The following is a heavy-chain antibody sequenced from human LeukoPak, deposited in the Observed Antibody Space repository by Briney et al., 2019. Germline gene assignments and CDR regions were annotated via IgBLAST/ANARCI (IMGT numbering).Heavy chain of an antibody. CDR3: ASPSVEMTAINGWYFDV. Sequence: GGSLRLSCAASGFTVGSNYMNWVRQAPGKGLEWVSVVYSGGSTYYADSVKGRFTISRDYSKNTLYLQMNNLRAEDTAVYYCASPSVEMTAINGWYFDVWGRGTLVTVSS. CDR1: GFTVGSNY. J-gene: IGHJ2*01. D-gene: IGHD5-24*01. CDR2: VYSGGST. V-gene: IGHV3-66*01.